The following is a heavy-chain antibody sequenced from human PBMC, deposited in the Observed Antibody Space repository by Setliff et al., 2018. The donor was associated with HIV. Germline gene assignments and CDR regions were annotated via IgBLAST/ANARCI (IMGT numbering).Heavy chain of an antibody. J-gene: IGHJ6*02. CDR3: ARVDEAGTADFYYCFYGMDV. Sequence: PGGSLRLSCAASGFSFSDYWMSWVRQAPGKGLEWVANIKRDGSEKDYVDSVKGRFTISRDNAKNSLYLQMSSLRAEDSAVYYCARVDEAGTADFYYCFYGMDVWGQGTTVTVSS. CDR1: GFSFSDYW. D-gene: IGHD1-1*01. V-gene: IGHV3-7*01. CDR2: IKRDGSEK.